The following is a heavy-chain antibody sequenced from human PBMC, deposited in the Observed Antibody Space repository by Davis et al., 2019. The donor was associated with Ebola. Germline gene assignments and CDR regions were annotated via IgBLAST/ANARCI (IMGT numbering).Heavy chain of an antibody. Sequence: AASVKVSCKASGCTFISYAISWVRQAPGQGLEWMGGIIPIFGTANYAQKFQGRVTITADESTSTAYMELSSLRSEDTAVYYCAIPSVGATKLDYWGQGTLVTVSS. J-gene: IGHJ4*02. CDR3: AIPSVGATKLDY. CDR1: GCTFISYA. V-gene: IGHV1-69*13. D-gene: IGHD1-26*01. CDR2: IIPIFGTA.